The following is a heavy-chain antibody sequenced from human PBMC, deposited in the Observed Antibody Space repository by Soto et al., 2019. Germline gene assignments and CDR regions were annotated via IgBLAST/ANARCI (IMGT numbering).Heavy chain of an antibody. CDR3: ARGYCRGGSCYSGDAFDI. D-gene: IGHD2-15*01. V-gene: IGHV3-48*02. CDR2: ISSSSTTI. Sequence: EVQLVESGGGLVQPGGSLRLSCAASGFTFSSYSMNWVRQAPGKGLEWLSYISSSSTTIYYADSVRGRFTISRDNAKNSLYLQMNSLRDDDTAVYYCARGYCRGGSCYSGDAFDIWGQGTMVTVSS. J-gene: IGHJ3*02. CDR1: GFTFSSYS.